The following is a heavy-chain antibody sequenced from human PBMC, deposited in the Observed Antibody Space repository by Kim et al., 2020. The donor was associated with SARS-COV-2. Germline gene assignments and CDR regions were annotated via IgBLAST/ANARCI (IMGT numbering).Heavy chain of an antibody. CDR1: RFTMRSYT. V-gene: IGHV3-30*18. Sequence: GGSLRLSCEAPRFTMRSYTMHWVRQAPGKGLEWVAAISHDGSSQYYGDSVKGRFTISRDNSKSTVYLQMNSLTVDDKGVYFCAKDVNSLMFLDIWGQGTTVTFS. J-gene: IGHJ6*02. D-gene: IGHD3-10*02. CDR3: AKDVNSLMFLDI. CDR2: ISHDGSSQ.